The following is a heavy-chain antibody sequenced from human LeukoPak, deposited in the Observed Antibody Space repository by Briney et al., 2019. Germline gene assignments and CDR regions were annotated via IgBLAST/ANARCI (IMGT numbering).Heavy chain of an antibody. CDR2: ISGSDSNT. J-gene: IGHJ4*02. CDR3: ARTVRADY. D-gene: IGHD4-11*01. Sequence: GGSLRFSCAASGFTFSIYAMSWVRQAPGKGLEWVSVISGSDSNTYYADSVKGRFTISRDNSKNTVYLQMNSLSAEDTAVYYCARTVRADYWGQGTLVTVSS. V-gene: IGHV3-23*01. CDR1: GFTFSIYA.